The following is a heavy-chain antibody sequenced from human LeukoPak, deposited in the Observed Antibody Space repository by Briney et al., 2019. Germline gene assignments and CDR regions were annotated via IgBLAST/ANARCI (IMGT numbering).Heavy chain of an antibody. CDR1: GFTFSSYA. CDR3: AKDPLRYFDLNWFDP. V-gene: IGHV3-23*01. CDR2: ISGSGGST. J-gene: IGHJ5*02. D-gene: IGHD3-9*01. Sequence: GGSLRLSCTASGFTFSSYAMSWVRQAPGKGLEWVSAISGSGGSTYYADSVKGRFTISRDNSKNTLYLQMNSLRAEDTAVYYCAKDPLRYFDLNWFDPWGQGTLVTVSS.